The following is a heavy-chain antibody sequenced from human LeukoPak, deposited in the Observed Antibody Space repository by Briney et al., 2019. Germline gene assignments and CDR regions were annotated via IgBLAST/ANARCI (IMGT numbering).Heavy chain of an antibody. Sequence: GGSLRLSCAASGFTFSSYGMYWVRQAPGKGLEWVAVISYDGSNKYYADSVKGRFTISRDNSKNTLYLQMNSLRAEDTAVYYCAKGYCSSTSCYKSYFDYWGQGTLVTVSS. V-gene: IGHV3-30*18. CDR1: GFTFSSYG. D-gene: IGHD2-2*02. CDR3: AKGYCSSTSCYKSYFDY. CDR2: ISYDGSNK. J-gene: IGHJ4*02.